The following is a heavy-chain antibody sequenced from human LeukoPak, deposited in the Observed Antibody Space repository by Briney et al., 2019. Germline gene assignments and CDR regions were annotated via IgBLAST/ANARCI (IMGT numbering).Heavy chain of an antibody. V-gene: IGHV4-34*01. CDR3: ARDSGWSGVHYYYGMDV. Sequence: SETLSLTCAVYGGSFSGYYWSWIRQPPGKGLEWIGEINHSGSTNYNPSLKSRVTISVDTSKNQFSLKLSSVTAADTAVYYCARDSGWSGVHYYYGMDVWGQGTTVTVSS. CDR1: GGSFSGYY. D-gene: IGHD3-3*01. J-gene: IGHJ6*02. CDR2: INHSGST.